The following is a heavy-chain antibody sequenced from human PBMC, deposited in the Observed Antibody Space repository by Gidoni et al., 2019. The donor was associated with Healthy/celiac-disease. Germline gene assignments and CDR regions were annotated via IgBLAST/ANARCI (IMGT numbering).Heavy chain of an antibody. V-gene: IGHV3-48*01. Sequence: EVQLVASGGGLVRPGGSLRSSCAAYGFTFSSYSMNWVRQAPGKGLECVAYISSSSSTIYHADSVKGRFTISRDNAKNSLYLQMNSLRAEDTAVDYCARTVPRGGGWGQGTLVTVSS. J-gene: IGHJ4*02. CDR3: ARTVPRGGG. D-gene: IGHD3-16*01. CDR2: ISSSSSTI. CDR1: GFTFSSYS.